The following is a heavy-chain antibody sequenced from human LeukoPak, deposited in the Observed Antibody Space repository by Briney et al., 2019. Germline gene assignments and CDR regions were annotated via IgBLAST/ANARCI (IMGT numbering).Heavy chain of an antibody. V-gene: IGHV3-21*01. D-gene: IGHD6-6*01. J-gene: IGHJ4*02. CDR2: ISSSSSYM. Sequence: GGSLRLSCAASGFTVSSNYMSWVRQAPGKGLEWVSSISSSSSYMYYADSVKGRFTISRDNAKNSLYLQMDSLRAEDTAVYYCARMGLLYSSSAEAFEYWGQGTLVTVSS. CDR3: ARMGLLYSSSAEAFEY. CDR1: GFTVSSNY.